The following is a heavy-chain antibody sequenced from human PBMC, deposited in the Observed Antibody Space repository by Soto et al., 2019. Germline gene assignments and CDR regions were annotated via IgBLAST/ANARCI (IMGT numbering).Heavy chain of an antibody. V-gene: IGHV3-66*01. CDR3: AHFDWFIDS. CDR1: GFTVNSNY. Sequence: GGSLRLSCATSGFTVNSNYMSWVRQAPGKGLEWVSVIFSGGTTSYADSVKGRFFISRDNSKNTLYLQMNSLRAEDTAVYYCAHFDWFIDSWGQGTLVTVSS. J-gene: IGHJ4*02. CDR2: IFSGGTT. D-gene: IGHD3-9*01.